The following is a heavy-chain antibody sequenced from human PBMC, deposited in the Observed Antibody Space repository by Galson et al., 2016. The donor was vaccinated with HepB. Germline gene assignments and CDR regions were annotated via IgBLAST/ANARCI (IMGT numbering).Heavy chain of an antibody. Sequence: SLRLSCAASGFTFSYYAMSWVRQAPGRGLEWVSTISDGAYYADFMRGRFTISRDAANKTLYLEMHSLTDDSTAVYYCANCFKTGYGYGHSFDSWGQGAQITVSS. D-gene: IGHD5-18*01. CDR3: ANCFKTGYGYGHSFDS. J-gene: IGHJ4*02. CDR1: GFTFSYYA. V-gene: IGHV3-23*01. CDR2: ISDGA.